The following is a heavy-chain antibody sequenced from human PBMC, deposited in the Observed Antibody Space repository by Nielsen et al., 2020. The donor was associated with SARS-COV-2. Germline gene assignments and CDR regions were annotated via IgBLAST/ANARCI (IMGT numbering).Heavy chain of an antibody. CDR3: TRVNPTSGSWFDALDI. CDR1: GFSFSDSA. J-gene: IGHJ3*02. D-gene: IGHD6-13*01. Sequence: GESLKISCAASGFSFSDSAMHWVRQASGKGLEWVGRIRGKANNYATGYAASMKGKFTISRDDSKNTAYLQMNNLRTEDTAVYYCTRVNPTSGSWFDALDIWGQGTVVTVSS. CDR2: IRGKANNYAT. V-gene: IGHV3-73*01.